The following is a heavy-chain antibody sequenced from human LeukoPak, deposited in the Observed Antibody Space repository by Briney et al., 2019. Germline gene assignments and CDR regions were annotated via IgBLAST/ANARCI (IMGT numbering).Heavy chain of an antibody. Sequence: SETLSLTCTVSGGSISSGTYYWGWIRQPPGKGLEWIGNIYYSGSTYYNPSLKSRVTISVDTSKNQFSLKLSSVTAADTAVYYCACLTTADAFDIWGQGTMVTVSS. V-gene: IGHV4-39*01. D-gene: IGHD3-22*01. CDR1: GGSISSGTYY. J-gene: IGHJ3*02. CDR2: IYYSGST. CDR3: ACLTTADAFDI.